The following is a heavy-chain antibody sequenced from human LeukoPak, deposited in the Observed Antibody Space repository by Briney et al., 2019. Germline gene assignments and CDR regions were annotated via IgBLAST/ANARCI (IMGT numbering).Heavy chain of an antibody. CDR3: TRGGYSSGWYGVWDYYYYYYGMDV. CDR1: GFTFGDYA. CDR2: IRSKAYGGTT. D-gene: IGHD6-19*01. J-gene: IGHJ6*02. V-gene: IGHV3-49*03. Sequence: GGSLRLSCTASGFTFGDYAMSWFRQAPGKGLEWVGFIRSKAYGGTTEYAASVKGRFTISRDDSKSTAYLQMNSLKTEDTAVYYCTRGGYSSGWYGVWDYYYYYYGMDVWGQGTTVTVSS.